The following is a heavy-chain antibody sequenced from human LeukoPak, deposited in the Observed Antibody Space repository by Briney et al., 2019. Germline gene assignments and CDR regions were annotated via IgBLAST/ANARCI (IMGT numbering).Heavy chain of an antibody. CDR3: ARGGASSLPFDY. J-gene: IGHJ4*02. CDR1: GGSISRYY. CDR2: IYPSGSA. D-gene: IGHD1-26*01. V-gene: IGHV4-4*07. Sequence: SETLSLTCTVSGGSISRYYWSRIRQPAGKGLEWIGLIYPSGSANYNLSLKSRVTMSVDTSKNQFSLKVNSVTAADTAVYYCARGGASSLPFDYWGQGTLVTVSS.